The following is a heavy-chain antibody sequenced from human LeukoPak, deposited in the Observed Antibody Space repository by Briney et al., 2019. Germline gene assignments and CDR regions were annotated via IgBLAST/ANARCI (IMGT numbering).Heavy chain of an antibody. V-gene: IGHV4-4*07. CDR2: IYTSGST. CDR1: GGSISSYY. Sequence: SETLSLTCTVSGGSISSYYWSWIRQPAGKGLEWIGRIYTSGSTNYNPSLKSRVTMSVDTSKNQFSPKLSSVTAADTAVYYCARDPVYGSGSYAFDYWGQGTLVTVSS. D-gene: IGHD3-10*01. CDR3: ARDPVYGSGSYAFDY. J-gene: IGHJ4*02.